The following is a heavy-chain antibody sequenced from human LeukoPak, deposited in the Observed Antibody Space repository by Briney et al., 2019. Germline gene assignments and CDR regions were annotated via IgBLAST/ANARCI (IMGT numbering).Heavy chain of an antibody. CDR3: ARITMSRFDP. V-gene: IGHV3-66*01. J-gene: IGHJ5*02. CDR1: GFTVSSNY. CDR2: IYSGGST. Sequence: AGGSLRLSCAASGFTVSSNYMSRVRQAPGKGLEWVSVIYSGGSTYYADSVKGRFTISRDNSKNTLYLQMNSLRAEDTAVYYCARITMSRFDPWGQGTLVTVS. D-gene: IGHD3-10*02.